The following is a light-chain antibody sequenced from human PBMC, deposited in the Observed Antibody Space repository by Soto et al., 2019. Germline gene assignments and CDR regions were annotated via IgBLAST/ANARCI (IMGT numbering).Light chain of an antibody. CDR3: SLYTNDSTYF. CDR2: EVS. Sequence: QSALTQPPSVSGSPGQSVTISCTGTSSNFGSYNRVSWYQRPPGTGPKLVIYEVSNRPSGIPDRFSGSKSGNTASLTISGLQAEDEAEYYCSLYTNDSTYFFGTGTKLTVL. CDR1: SSNFGSYNR. V-gene: IGLV2-18*01. J-gene: IGLJ1*01.